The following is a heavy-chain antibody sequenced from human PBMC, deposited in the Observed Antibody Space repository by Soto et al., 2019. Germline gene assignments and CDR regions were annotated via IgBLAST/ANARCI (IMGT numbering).Heavy chain of an antibody. CDR1: GFTISFSKYW. V-gene: IGHV3-74*01. Sequence: EVQLVESGGDLVQPGGSLRLSCAVSGFTISFSKYWMHWLRQAPGKGLVWVARINGDGSSTTYADSVKGRFTISRDNAKDTLYLQMNNLRDEDTAVYYCAKANEPWIQLWLLADWGQGTLVTVSS. D-gene: IGHD5-18*01. CDR2: INGDGSST. J-gene: IGHJ4*02. CDR3: AKANEPWIQLWLLAD.